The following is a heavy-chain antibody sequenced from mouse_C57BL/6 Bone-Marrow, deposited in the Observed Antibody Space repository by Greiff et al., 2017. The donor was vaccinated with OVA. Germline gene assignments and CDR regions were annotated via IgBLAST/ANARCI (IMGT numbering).Heavy chain of an antibody. J-gene: IGHJ3*01. D-gene: IGHD2-3*01. V-gene: IGHV5-4*03. Sequence: EVKLVESGGGLVKPGGSLKLSCAASGFTFSSYAMSWVRQTPEKRLEWVATISDGGSYTYYPDNVKGRFTISRDNAKNNLYLQMSHLKSEDTAMYYCASYDDWFADWGQGTLVTVSA. CDR2: ISDGGSYT. CDR1: GFTFSSYA. CDR3: ASYDDWFAD.